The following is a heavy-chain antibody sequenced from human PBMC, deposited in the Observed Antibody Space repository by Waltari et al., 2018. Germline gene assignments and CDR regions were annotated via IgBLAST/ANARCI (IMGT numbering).Heavy chain of an antibody. J-gene: IGHJ4*02. D-gene: IGHD5-12*01. V-gene: IGHV3-23*01. CDR3: VKDLKPDGLYDMDF. CDR1: GFTFSTYG. Sequence: EVQLLESGGALVQPGGSLRLSCAASGFTFSTYGMNWVRQAPGKGPEWVSVISGSGGTTYYTDSVKGRFTISRDNSKNMLYLQMDSLRADDTAVYYCVKDLKPDGLYDMDFWGQGTQVIVSS. CDR2: ISGSGGTT.